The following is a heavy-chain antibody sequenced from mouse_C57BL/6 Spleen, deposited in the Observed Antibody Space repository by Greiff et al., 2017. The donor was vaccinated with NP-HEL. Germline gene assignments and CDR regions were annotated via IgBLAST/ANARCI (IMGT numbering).Heavy chain of an antibody. CDR1: GYTFTSYW. D-gene: IGHD2-2*01. Sequence: QVQLQQSGAELVKPGASVKLSCKASGYTFTSYWMHWVKQRPGQGLEWIGMIHPNSGSTNYNEKFKSKATLTVDKSSSTAYMQLSSLTSEDSAVYYCARSYGMVTTGYYYAMDYWGQGTSVTVSS. V-gene: IGHV1-64*01. CDR3: ARSYGMVTTGYYYAMDY. CDR2: IHPNSGST. J-gene: IGHJ4*01.